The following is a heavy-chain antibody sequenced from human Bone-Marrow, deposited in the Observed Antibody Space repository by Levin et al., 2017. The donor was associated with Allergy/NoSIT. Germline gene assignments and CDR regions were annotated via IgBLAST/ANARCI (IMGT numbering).Heavy chain of an antibody. Sequence: LSLTCAASGFTFTKAWMSWVRQAPGKGLEWVGRIKSKTDGGTADYAAPVRGRFTISRDDSKNLLFLQMNSLKTEDTAVYYCNTDGLERYCSDGSCYSVDYWGQGALVTVSS. CDR3: NTDGLERYCSDGSCYSVDY. D-gene: IGHD2-15*01. J-gene: IGHJ4*02. CDR2: IKSKTDGGTA. V-gene: IGHV3-15*01. CDR1: GFTFTKAW.